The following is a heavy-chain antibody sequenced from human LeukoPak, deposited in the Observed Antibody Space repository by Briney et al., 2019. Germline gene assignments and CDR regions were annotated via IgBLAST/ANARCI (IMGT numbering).Heavy chain of an antibody. J-gene: IGHJ4*02. CDR2: IYPSDSDT. CDR3: ARPLQGIVGATGFDY. Sequence: PGESLKISCQGSEYSFATYWIAWLRQMPGKGLEWMGIIYPSDSDTRYSPSFQGQVTISADKSIKTAYLQWSSLKASDTAMYYCARPLQGIVGATGFDYWGRGTLVTVSS. CDR1: EYSFATYW. V-gene: IGHV5-51*01. D-gene: IGHD1-26*01.